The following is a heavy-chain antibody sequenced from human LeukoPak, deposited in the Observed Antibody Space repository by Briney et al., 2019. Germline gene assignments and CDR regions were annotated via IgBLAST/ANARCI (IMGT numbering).Heavy chain of an antibody. CDR3: ARGRSSGPWGELDY. D-gene: IGHD6-19*01. CDR1: GYTFTGYY. Sequence: ASVKVSCKASGYTFTGYYMHWVRQAPGQGLEWMGWINPNSGGTNYAQKFQGRVTMARDTSISTAYMELSRLRSDDTAVYYCARGRSSGPWGELDYWGQGTLVTVSS. V-gene: IGHV1-2*02. CDR2: INPNSGGT. J-gene: IGHJ4*02.